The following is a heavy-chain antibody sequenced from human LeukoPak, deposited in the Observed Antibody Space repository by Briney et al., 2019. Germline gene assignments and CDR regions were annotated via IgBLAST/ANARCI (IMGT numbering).Heavy chain of an antibody. CDR1: GFIFDDYA. J-gene: IGHJ4*02. Sequence: PGGSLRLSCAASGFIFDDYAMHWVRQAPGKGLEWVSLISGDGGSTYYADSVESRFTISRDNSKNSLYLQMNSLRTEDTALYYCAKDMFGVDTAMIKDWGQGTLVTVSS. V-gene: IGHV3-43*02. CDR2: ISGDGGST. D-gene: IGHD5-18*01. CDR3: AKDMFGVDTAMIKD.